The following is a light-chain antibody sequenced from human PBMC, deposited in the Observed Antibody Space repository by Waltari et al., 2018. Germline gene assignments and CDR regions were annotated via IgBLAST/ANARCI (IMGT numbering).Light chain of an antibody. CDR1: QSLLDSDDGNTY. CDR2: TPS. Sequence: DIVMTQTPLSLPVTPGEPASISCRSSQSLLDSDDGNTYLDWYLQKPGQSPPPLIYTPSYRASGVPDRFSGSGSGTDFTLKISRVEAEDVGVYYCMQRIEFPWTFGQGTKVEIK. V-gene: IGKV2-40*01. J-gene: IGKJ1*01. CDR3: MQRIEFPWT.